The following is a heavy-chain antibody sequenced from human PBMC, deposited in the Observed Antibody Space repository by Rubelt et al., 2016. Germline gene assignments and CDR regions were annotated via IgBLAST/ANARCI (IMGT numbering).Heavy chain of an antibody. CDR1: GGSFSGYY. CDR2: INHSGST. Sequence: QVQLQQWGAGLLKPSETLSLTCAVYGGSFSGYYWSWIRQPPGKGLEWIGEINHSGSTNYNPPLKSRVTIAVDTSKNQFSLKLSSVTAADTAVYYCAIHSYGYSDWGQGTLVTVSS. D-gene: IGHD5-18*01. J-gene: IGHJ4*02. V-gene: IGHV4-34*01. CDR3: AIHSYGYSD.